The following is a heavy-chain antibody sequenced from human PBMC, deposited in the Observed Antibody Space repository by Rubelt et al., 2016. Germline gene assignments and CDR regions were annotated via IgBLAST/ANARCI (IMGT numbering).Heavy chain of an antibody. Sequence: QVQLVQSGAEVKKPGASVKVSCKASGYTFTSYGISWVRQAPGQGLEWMGWISAYNGNKNYAQKLQVMITMTTDTSTSTAYMELRSLRSDDTAVYYCARDPLPVRGVIMTPTHWGQGTLVTVSS. CDR1: GYTFTSYG. V-gene: IGHV1-18*01. D-gene: IGHD3-10*01. J-gene: IGHJ4*02. CDR3: ARDPLPVRGVIMTPTH. CDR2: ISAYNGNK.